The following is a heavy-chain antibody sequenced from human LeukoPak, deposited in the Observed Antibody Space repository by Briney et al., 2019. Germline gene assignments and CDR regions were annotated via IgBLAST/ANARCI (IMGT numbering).Heavy chain of an antibody. Sequence: SETLSLTCAVYGGSFSGYYWSWIRQPPGKGLEWIGEINHSGSTNYNLSLKSRVTISVDTSKNQFSLDLTSVTAADTAMYYCARHKAGSGCFDCWGQGTLVTVSS. CDR1: GGSFSGYY. CDR2: INHSGST. J-gene: IGHJ4*02. V-gene: IGHV4-34*01. CDR3: ARHKAGSGCFDC. D-gene: IGHD6-19*01.